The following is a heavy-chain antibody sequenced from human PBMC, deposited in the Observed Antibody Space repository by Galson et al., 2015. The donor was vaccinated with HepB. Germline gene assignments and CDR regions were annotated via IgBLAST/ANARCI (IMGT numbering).Heavy chain of an antibody. CDR1: GYTFTSYY. D-gene: IGHD3-10*01. V-gene: IGHV1-46*01. Sequence: SVKVSCKASGYTFTSYYMHWVRQAPGQGLEWMGIINPSGGSTSYAQKFEGRVTMTRDTSTSTVYMELSSLRSEDTAVYYCARDLRMVRGPAGGDDAFDIWGQGTMVTVSS. CDR2: INPSGGST. J-gene: IGHJ3*02. CDR3: ARDLRMVRGPAGGDDAFDI.